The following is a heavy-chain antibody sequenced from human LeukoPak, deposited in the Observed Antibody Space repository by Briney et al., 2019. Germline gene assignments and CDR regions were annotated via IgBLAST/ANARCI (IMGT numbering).Heavy chain of an antibody. CDR3: AIPGIAAAGGFDY. D-gene: IGHD6-13*01. CDR1: GFTVSNNY. J-gene: IGHJ4*02. V-gene: IGHV3-53*01. CDR2: IYSGGST. Sequence: GGSLRLSCAASGFTVSNNYMSWVRQAPGKGLEWVSVIYSGGSTYYADSVKGRFTISRDNSKNTLYLQMNSLRAEDTAVYYCAIPGIAAAGGFDYWGQGTLVTVSS.